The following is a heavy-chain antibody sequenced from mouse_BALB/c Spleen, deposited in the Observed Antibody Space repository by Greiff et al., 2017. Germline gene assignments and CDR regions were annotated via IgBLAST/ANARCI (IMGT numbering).Heavy chain of an antibody. CDR2: INPSTGYT. J-gene: IGHJ4*01. Sequence: QVQLQQSGAELAKPGASVKMSCKASGYTFTSYWMHWVKQRPGQGLEWIGYINPSTGYTEYNQKFKDKATLTADKSSSTAYMQLSSLTSEDSAVYYCESLRRGYAMDYWGQGTSVTVSA. D-gene: IGHD2-12*01. V-gene: IGHV1-7*01. CDR1: GYTFTSYW. CDR3: ESLRRGYAMDY.